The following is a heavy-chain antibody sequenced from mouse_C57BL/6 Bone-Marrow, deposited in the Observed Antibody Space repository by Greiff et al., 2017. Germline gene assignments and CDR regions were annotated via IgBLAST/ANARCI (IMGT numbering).Heavy chain of an antibody. CDR2: IDPEDGDT. D-gene: IGHD1-1*01. CDR3: ARDGSSYGFAY. CDR1: GFNINDYS. J-gene: IGHJ3*01. Sequence: EVQLQQSGAELVKPGASVKLSCTASGFNINDYSMHWVKQRTEQGLEWIGRIDPEDGDTKYAPKFQGKATITADTSSNTAYLQLSRLTSEDTAVYYCARDGSSYGFAYWGQGTLVTVSA. V-gene: IGHV14-2*01.